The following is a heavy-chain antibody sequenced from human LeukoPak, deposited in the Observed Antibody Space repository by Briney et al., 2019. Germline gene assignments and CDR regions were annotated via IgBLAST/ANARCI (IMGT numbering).Heavy chain of an antibody. J-gene: IGHJ4*02. D-gene: IGHD1-26*01. V-gene: IGHV3-21*01. CDR1: GFTFSSYS. CDR3: AKDRVGAKGGDY. Sequence: GGSLRLSCAASGFTFSSYSMNWVRQAPGKGLEWVSSISSSSSSIYYADSVKGRFTISRDNSKNTLYLQMNSLRAEDTAVYYCAKDRVGAKGGDYWGQGTLVTVSS. CDR2: ISSSSSSI.